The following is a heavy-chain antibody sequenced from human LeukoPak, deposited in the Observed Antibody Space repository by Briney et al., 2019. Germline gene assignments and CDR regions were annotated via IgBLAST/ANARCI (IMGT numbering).Heavy chain of an antibody. CDR2: ISSSSSTV. V-gene: IGHV3-48*01. CDR1: GFTFSSYS. Sequence: GGSLRLSCAASGFTFSSYSMNWVRQAPGKGLEWVSYISSSSSTVYYADSVKGRFTISRDNAKNSLYLQMNSLKTEDTAVYSCAREGNYYGSGSYDYWGQGTLVTVSS. D-gene: IGHD3-10*01. J-gene: IGHJ4*02. CDR3: AREGNYYGSGSYDY.